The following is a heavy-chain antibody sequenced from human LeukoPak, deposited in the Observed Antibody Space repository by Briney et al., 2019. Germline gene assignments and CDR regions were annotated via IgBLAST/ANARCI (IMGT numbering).Heavy chain of an antibody. CDR3: ARYSGSYSNDY. CDR2: ISSSSSTI. Sequence: TGGSLRLSCAASGFTFSSYSMNWVRQAPGKGLEWVSYISSSSSTIYYADSVKGRFTISRDNAKNSLYLQMNSLRAEDTAVYYCARYSGSYSNDYWGQGTLVTASS. V-gene: IGHV3-48*04. J-gene: IGHJ4*02. D-gene: IGHD1-26*01. CDR1: GFTFSSYS.